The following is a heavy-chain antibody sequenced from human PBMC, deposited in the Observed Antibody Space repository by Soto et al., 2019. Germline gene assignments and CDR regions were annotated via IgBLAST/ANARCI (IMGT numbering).Heavy chain of an antibody. D-gene: IGHD6-13*01. CDR3: SSLYVSSSWYYADH. J-gene: IGHJ4*02. Sequence: PGGSLRLSCAASGFTFSSYAMHWVRQAPGKGLEWVAVISYDGSNKYYADSVKGRFTISRDNSKNTLYLQMNSLRAEDTAVYYCSSLYVSSSWYYADHWGQGTLVTVSS. V-gene: IGHV3-30-3*01. CDR1: GFTFSSYA. CDR2: ISYDGSNK.